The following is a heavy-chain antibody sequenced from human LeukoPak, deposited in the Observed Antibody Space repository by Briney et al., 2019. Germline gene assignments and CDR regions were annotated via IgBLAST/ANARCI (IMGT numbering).Heavy chain of an antibody. D-gene: IGHD2-8*01. J-gene: IGHJ4*02. CDR2: ISAYNGST. CDR3: ARAPPPPYCTNGVCPPDY. CDR1: GYTFTSYG. V-gene: IGHV1-18*01. Sequence: GASVKVSCKASGYTFTSYGISWVRQAPGQGLEWMGWISAYNGSTNYAQKLQGRVTMTTDTSPSTAYMELRSLRSDDTAVYYCARAPPPPYCTNGVCPPDYWGQGTLVTVSS.